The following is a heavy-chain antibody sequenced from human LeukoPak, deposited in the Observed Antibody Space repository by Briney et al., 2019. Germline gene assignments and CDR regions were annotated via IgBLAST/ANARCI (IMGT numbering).Heavy chain of an antibody. CDR2: IWYDGSNK. V-gene: IGHV3-33*01. Sequence: EPGGSLRLSCAASGFTFSSYGMHWVRQAPGKGLEWVAVIWYDGSNKYYADSVKGRFTISRDNSKNTLYLQMNSLRAEDTAVYYCARVRIRDYYGSGSHYFDYWGQGTLVTVSS. CDR3: ARVRIRDYYGSGSHYFDY. D-gene: IGHD3-10*01. CDR1: GFTFSSYG. J-gene: IGHJ4*02.